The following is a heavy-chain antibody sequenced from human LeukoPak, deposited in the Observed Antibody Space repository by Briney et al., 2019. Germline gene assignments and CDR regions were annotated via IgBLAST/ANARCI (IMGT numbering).Heavy chain of an antibody. D-gene: IGHD3-22*01. CDR2: ISPNSGGT. J-gene: IGHJ4*02. Sequence: GASVKVSCKASGYTFSDSYIHWVRQAPGQGLEWMGRISPNSGGTNYAQKFQGGVTMTRDSSITTAYMELTSLRSDDTAVYYCAKWTDKWLSFDYWGQGTLVTVSS. CDR1: GYTFSDSY. V-gene: IGHV1-2*06. CDR3: AKWTDKWLSFDY.